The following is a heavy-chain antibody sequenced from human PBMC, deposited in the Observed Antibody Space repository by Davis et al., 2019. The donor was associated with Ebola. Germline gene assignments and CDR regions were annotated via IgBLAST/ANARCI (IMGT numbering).Heavy chain of an antibody. D-gene: IGHD3-16*01. J-gene: IGHJ4*02. CDR2: INHSGST. CDR1: GGPFSGYY. V-gene: IGHV4-34*01. Sequence: SETLSLTCAVYGGPFSGYYWSWIRQSPGKGLEWIGEINHSGSTNYNPSLKSRVTISVDTSKNQFSLKLSSVTAADTAVYYCTHDVYYRGQGTLVTVSS. CDR3: THDVYY.